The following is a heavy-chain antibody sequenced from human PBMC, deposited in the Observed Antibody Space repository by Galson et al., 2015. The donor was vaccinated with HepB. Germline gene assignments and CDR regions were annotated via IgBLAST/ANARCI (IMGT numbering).Heavy chain of an antibody. D-gene: IGHD1-26*01. CDR1: GGTFSSYA. Sequence: SVKVSCKASGGTFSSYAISWVRQAPGQGLEWMGGIIPIFGIANYAQKFQGRVTITADESTSTAYMELSSLRSEDTAVYYCARLKSRGSYAIHYGMDVWGQETTVTISS. CDR2: IIPIFGIA. V-gene: IGHV1-69*13. CDR3: ARLKSRGSYAIHYGMDV. J-gene: IGHJ6*02.